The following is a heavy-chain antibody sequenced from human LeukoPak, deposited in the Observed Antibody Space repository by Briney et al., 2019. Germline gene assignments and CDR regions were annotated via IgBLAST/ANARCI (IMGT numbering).Heavy chain of an antibody. CDR3: VREESGGYFDY. V-gene: IGHV1-46*01. D-gene: IGHD2-8*02. CDR1: GFTFTNYL. CDR2: IAPSVDTQ. Sequence: GASVKDSCNSSGFTFTNYLLHWVRQAPGQSLESVGRIAPSVDTQNYAQKFRDRVTMTRDTSRSTVYMELRSLRSKDTAVYSCVREESGGYFDYWGQVTLVFVSS. J-gene: IGHJ4*02.